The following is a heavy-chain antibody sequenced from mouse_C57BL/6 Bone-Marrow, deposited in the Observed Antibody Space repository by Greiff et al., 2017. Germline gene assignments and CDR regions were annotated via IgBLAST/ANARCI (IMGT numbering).Heavy chain of an antibody. CDR3: ARRTTVVADYFDD. D-gene: IGHD1-1*01. V-gene: IGHV1-72*01. J-gene: IGHJ2*01. CDR2: IDPNSGGT. CDR1: GYTFTSYW. Sequence: QVQLQQPGAELVKPGASVKLSCKSSGYTFTSYWMHWVKQRPGRGLEWIGRIDPNSGGTKYNEQFKSKATLTVDKPSSTAYMQLSSLTSEDSAVYYCARRTTVVADYFDDWGQGTTLTVAS.